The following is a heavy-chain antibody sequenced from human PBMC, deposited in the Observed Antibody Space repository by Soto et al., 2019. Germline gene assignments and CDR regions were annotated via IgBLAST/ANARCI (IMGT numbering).Heavy chain of an antibody. V-gene: IGHV3-30*18. J-gene: IGHJ3*02. CDR2: ISYEGSNK. D-gene: IGHD1-26*01. CDR1: GCPCSTNS. Sequence: LNCVDSGCPCSTNSMNWVRQAPGKGLEWVAVISYEGSNKYYADSVKGRFTISRDNSKNTLFLQMTSLRAEDTAVYYCGKGNSKWETGDGFDIWGQGTTVTVSS. CDR3: GKGNSKWETGDGFDI.